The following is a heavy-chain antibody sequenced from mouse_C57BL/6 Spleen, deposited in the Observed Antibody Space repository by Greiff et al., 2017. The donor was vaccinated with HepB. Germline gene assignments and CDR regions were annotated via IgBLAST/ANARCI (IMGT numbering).Heavy chain of an antibody. CDR1: GFSLTSYG. V-gene: IGHV2-2*01. J-gene: IGHJ4*01. CDR3: ARKGYGRDYAMDY. Sequence: QVHVKQSGPGLVQPSQSLSITCTVSGFSLTSYGVHWVRQSPGKGLEWLGVIWSGGSTDYNAAFISRLSISKDNSKSQVFFKMNSLQADDTAIYYCARKGYGRDYAMDYWGQGTSVTVSS. D-gene: IGHD1-1*01. CDR2: IWSGGST.